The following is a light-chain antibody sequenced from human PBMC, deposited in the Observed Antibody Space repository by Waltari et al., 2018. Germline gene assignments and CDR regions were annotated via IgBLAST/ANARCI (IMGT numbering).Light chain of an antibody. CDR2: GAS. Sequence: IVMTQSPATLSVSPGESATLSCRASQSVRSNLAWYQHKPGQPPRLLIYGASTRATGIAARFSGSGSGTEFTLTISSLQSEDFAVYYCQHYNNRPPITFGQGTRLEIK. CDR1: QSVRSN. V-gene: IGKV3-15*01. CDR3: QHYNNRPPIT. J-gene: IGKJ5*01.